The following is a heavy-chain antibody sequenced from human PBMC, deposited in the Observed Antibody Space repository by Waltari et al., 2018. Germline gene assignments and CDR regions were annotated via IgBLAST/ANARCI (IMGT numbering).Heavy chain of an antibody. J-gene: IGHJ6*02. CDR2: IYYSGST. D-gene: IGHD6-13*01. Sequence: VQLQESGPGLVKPSQTLSLTCTVSGGSISSGDYYWSWIRQPPGKGLEWMGYIYYSGSTYYNPSLKSRVTISVDTSKNQFSLKLSSVTAADTAVYYCARGSPGWDAYSSSWYGPYYYGMDVWGQGTTVTVSS. V-gene: IGHV4-30-4*01. CDR3: ARGSPGWDAYSSSWYGPYYYGMDV. CDR1: GGSISSGDYY.